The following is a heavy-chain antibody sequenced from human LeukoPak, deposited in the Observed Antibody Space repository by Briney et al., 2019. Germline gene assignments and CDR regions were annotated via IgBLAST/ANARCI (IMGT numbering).Heavy chain of an antibody. J-gene: IGHJ4*02. CDR3: TRDPFGARDF. V-gene: IGHV3-74*01. CDR1: GYTFSTYW. CDR2: INEDGSST. Sequence: GGSLRLSCAASGYTFSTYWMHWVRQGPGKGLVWISRINEDGSSTSYAESVRGRFTISRDKAKNTLYLQMDSMRAEDTAVYCCTRDPFGARDFWGQGTLVTVSS. D-gene: IGHD3-10*01.